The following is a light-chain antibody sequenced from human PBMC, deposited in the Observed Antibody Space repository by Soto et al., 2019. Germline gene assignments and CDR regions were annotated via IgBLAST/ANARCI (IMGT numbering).Light chain of an antibody. CDR3: HQVNYYPFT. CDR2: AAV. J-gene: IGKJ4*01. CDR1: QGISQY. V-gene: IGKV1-9*01. Sequence: IDLTQTPSLLSASVGARVTITCRASQGISQYVAWYQQKPGKAPKLRIYAAVFLQGGNPSIFSGSGSATEFIPTVCGLQPEDFATYYRHQVNYYPFTFGGGTKVDI.